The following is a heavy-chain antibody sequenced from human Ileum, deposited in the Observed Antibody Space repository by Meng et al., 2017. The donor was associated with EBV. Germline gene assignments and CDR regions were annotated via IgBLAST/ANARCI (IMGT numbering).Heavy chain of an antibody. J-gene: IGHJ4*02. Sequence: KLQESGPGLVKPPGTLSLTCAASGGSITERNSWSWVRQPPGQGLEWIGEIYHNGGTNYNPSLKSRVTISVDKSKNEISLKPRSVTAADTAVYYCARWAFIYSYGFDHWGQGTLVTVSS. V-gene: IGHV4-4*03. D-gene: IGHD5-18*01. CDR3: ARWAFIYSYGFDH. CDR1: GGSITERNS. CDR2: IYHNGGT.